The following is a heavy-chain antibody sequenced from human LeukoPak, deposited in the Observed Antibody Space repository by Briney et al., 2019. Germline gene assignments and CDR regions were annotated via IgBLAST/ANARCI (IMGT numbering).Heavy chain of an antibody. CDR3: ARVTVVSGFDH. CDR2: IIPIFVTA. V-gene: IGHV1-69*13. Sequence: SVKVSCKASGGTFSSYAISWGRQAPGQGLGWMGGIIPIFVTAKYAQKFQGRVTISADESTSTAYMELSSLRSEDTAEYYCARVTVVSGFDHWGQGTLVTVSS. D-gene: IGHD4-23*01. CDR1: GGTFSSYA. J-gene: IGHJ5*02.